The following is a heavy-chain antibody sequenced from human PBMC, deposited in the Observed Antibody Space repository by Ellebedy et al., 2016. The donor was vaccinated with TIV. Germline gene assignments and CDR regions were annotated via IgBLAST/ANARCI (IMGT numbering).Heavy chain of an antibody. V-gene: IGHV1-69*04. CDR2: IIPILGRP. D-gene: IGHD5-18*01. Sequence: ASVKVSCKASGATFSTYGISWVRQAPGQGLEWMGRIIPILGRPDYAQSFQGRVTINADKSTGTPYLELSSLRSEDTTVYYCATDSRYSYGYRFNFWGQGTVVIVSS. J-gene: IGHJ4*02. CDR3: ATDSRYSYGYRFNF. CDR1: GATFSTYG.